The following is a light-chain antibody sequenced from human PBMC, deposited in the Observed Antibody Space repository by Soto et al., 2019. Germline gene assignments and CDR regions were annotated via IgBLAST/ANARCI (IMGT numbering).Light chain of an antibody. CDR2: KTS. CDR3: RQYSRFPYT. V-gene: IGKV1-5*03. Sequence: DILVTQSPSTLSAYVGDRVTITCRASQNVNIWLAWYQQRPRKAPKLLIYKTSSLESGVPSRFSGSGSATEFTLTISSLEPDDFGTYFCRQYSRFPYTFGLGTKLEIK. J-gene: IGKJ2*01. CDR1: QNVNIW.